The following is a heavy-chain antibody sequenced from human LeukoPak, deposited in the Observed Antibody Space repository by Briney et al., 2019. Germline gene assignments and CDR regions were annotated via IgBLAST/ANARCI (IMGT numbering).Heavy chain of an antibody. CDR2: ISAYNGNT. CDR1: GYTFTNYG. D-gene: IGHD5-18*01. CDR3: ARGLLVWGYSYGYDY. J-gene: IGHJ4*02. V-gene: IGHV1-18*01. Sequence: ASVKVSCKASGYTFTNYGISWVRQAPGQGLEWMGWISAYNGNTNYAQKLQGRVTMTTDTSTSTAYMELRSLRSDDTAVYYCARGLLVWGYSYGYDYWGQGTLVTVSS.